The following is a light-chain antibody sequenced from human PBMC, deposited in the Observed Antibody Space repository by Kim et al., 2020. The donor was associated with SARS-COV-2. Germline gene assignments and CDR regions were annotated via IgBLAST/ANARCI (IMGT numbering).Light chain of an antibody. J-gene: IGKJ1*01. V-gene: IGKV3-15*01. CDR2: NAS. CDR1: QSVSSK. CDR3: HHYYNWPRT. Sequence: IVMTQSPATLSVSPGERATLSCRASQSVSSKLAWYQQKPGQGPRLLIYNASTRATGIPAGFSGSGSGTEFTLTISRLQSEDFAVYYCHHYYNWPRTFGQGTKVEIK.